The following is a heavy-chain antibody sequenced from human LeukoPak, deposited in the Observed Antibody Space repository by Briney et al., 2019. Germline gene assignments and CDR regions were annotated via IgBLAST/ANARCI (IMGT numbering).Heavy chain of an antibody. Sequence: SVKVSCKASGGTFSSYAISWVRQAPVQGLEWMGGIIPIFGTANYAQKFQGRVTITTDESTSTAYMELSSLRSEDTAVYYCARESRREGYFDYWGQGTLVTVSS. J-gene: IGHJ4*02. V-gene: IGHV1-69*05. CDR1: GGTFSSYA. CDR3: ARESRREGYFDY. CDR2: IIPIFGTA.